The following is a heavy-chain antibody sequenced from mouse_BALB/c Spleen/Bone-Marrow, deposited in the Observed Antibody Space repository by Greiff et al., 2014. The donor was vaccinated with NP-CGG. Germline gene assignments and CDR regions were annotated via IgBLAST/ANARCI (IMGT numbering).Heavy chain of an antibody. CDR3: AGDGAY. D-gene: IGHD3-3*01. J-gene: IGHJ3*01. Sequence: EVQLQQSGAELVKPGASVKLSCTASGFNIKDTDMHWVKQRPEQGLEWIGRIDPANGNTKYDPKFQGKATITADTSSNTAYLQLSSLTSEDTAVYYCAGDGAYWGQGTLVTVSA. CDR2: IDPANGNT. CDR1: GFNIKDTD. V-gene: IGHV14-3*02.